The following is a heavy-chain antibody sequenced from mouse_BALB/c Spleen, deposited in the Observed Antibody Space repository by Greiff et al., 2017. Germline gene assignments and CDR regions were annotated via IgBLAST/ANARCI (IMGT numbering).Heavy chain of an antibody. CDR2: ILPGSGST. J-gene: IGHJ3*01. Sequence: VQLQQSGAELARPGASVKISCKATGYTFSSYWIEWVKQRPGHGLEWIGEILPGSGSTNYNEKFKGKATFTADTSSNTAYMQLSSLTSEDSAVYYCAREAVDYDGFAYWGQGTLVTVSA. CDR3: AREAVDYDGFAY. CDR1: GYTFSSYW. D-gene: IGHD2-4*01. V-gene: IGHV1-9*01.